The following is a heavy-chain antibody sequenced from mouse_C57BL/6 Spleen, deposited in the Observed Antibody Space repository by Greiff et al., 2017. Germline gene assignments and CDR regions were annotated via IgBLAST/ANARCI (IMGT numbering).Heavy chain of an antibody. V-gene: IGHV1-53*01. CDR2: INPSNGGT. CDR1: GYTFTSYW. CDR3: ARSPIYYGYDVVFAY. D-gene: IGHD2-2*01. Sequence: QVQLQQPGTELVKPGASVKLSCKASGYTFTSYWMHWVKQRPGQGLEWIGNINPSNGGTNYNEKFKSKATLTVDKSSSTAYMQLSSLTSEDSAVYYCARSPIYYGYDVVFAYWGQGTLVTVAA. J-gene: IGHJ3*01.